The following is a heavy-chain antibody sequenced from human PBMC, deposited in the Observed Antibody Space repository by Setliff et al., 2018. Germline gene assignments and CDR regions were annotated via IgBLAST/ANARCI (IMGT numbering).Heavy chain of an antibody. V-gene: IGHV1-3*01. Sequence: ASVKVSCKASGDTFSSYGISWVRQAPGQRLEWMGWINAGNGDTKFSQKFQDTITMTADTSASTAYMELSSLRSEDTAVYYCARGRSTYFIDVWGKGTTVTVSS. CDR2: INAGNGDT. CDR1: GDTFSSYG. CDR3: ARGRSTYFIDV. J-gene: IGHJ6*03.